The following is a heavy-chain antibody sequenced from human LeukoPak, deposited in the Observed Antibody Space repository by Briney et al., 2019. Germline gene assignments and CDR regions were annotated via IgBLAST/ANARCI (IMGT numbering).Heavy chain of an antibody. CDR2: IYYSGST. CDR3: ATHRGDSGSYYDAYYFDY. CDR1: GGSISSGDYY. Sequence: SQTLSLTCTVSGGSISSGDYYWSWIRQPPGKGLEWIGYIYYSGSTYYNPSLKSRVTISVDTPKNQFSLKMSSVPAADTAVYYCATHRGDSGSYYDAYYFDYWGQGTLVTVSS. D-gene: IGHD1-26*01. V-gene: IGHV4-30-4*01. J-gene: IGHJ4*02.